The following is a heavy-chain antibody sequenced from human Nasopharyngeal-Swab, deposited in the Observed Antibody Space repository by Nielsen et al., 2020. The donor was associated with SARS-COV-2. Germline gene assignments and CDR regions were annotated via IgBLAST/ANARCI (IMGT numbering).Heavy chain of an antibody. Sequence: ASVKVSCKASGYTFISYGINWVRQTPGQGLEWVGRINTLDGDRKYAQKVQGRLTMTTDTASSTAYMGLRSLRSDDTAVYFCARDGIKDQYCIDGKCSPAYWGQGTLVIVSS. J-gene: IGHJ4*02. CDR1: GYTFISYG. V-gene: IGHV1-18*01. D-gene: IGHD2/OR15-2a*01. CDR3: ARDGIKDQYCIDGKCSPAY. CDR2: INTLDGDR.